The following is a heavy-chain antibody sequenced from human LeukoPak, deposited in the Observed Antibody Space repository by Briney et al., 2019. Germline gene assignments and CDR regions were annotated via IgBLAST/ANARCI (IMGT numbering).Heavy chain of an antibody. J-gene: IGHJ4*02. D-gene: IGHD2-15*01. CDR3: AKVLDYCDGGTCYNSGMDS. CDR1: GFTFNLYS. V-gene: IGHV3-64D*08. Sequence: GGSLRLSCLASGFTFNLYSMHWVRQAPGKGLEFVSVVSGDGVYAYYAYSVKGRFTISRDNSKDTVYLQMSSLGADDTAVYYCAKVLDYCDGGTCYNSGMDSWGQGTLVTVSS. CDR2: VSGDGVYA.